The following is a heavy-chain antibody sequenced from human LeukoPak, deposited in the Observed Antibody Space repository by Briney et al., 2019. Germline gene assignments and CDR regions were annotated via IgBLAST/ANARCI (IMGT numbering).Heavy chain of an antibody. D-gene: IGHD3-22*01. J-gene: IGHJ6*03. V-gene: IGHV4-38-2*02. CDR3: TRGSIAYYYMDV. Sequence: PSETLSLTCTVSGYSISSGYYWGWIRQPPGKGLEWIGSIHHSGSTNYNPSLKSRATISVDTSKNQFSLKLSSVTAADTAVYYCTRGSIAYYYMDVWGKGTTVTISS. CDR2: IHHSGST. CDR1: GYSISSGYY.